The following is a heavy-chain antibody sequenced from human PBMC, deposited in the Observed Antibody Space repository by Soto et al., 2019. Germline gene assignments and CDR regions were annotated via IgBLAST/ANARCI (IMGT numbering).Heavy chain of an antibody. V-gene: IGHV4-34*01. Sequence: QVQLQQWGAGLLKPSEPLSLTCAVYGGSFSGYYWSWIRQPPGKGLEWIGEINHSGSTNYNPSLKSRVTITVDTSKHQFSLKLSSVTAADTAVYYCATSSGAAAGPWFDPWGQGTLVTVSS. J-gene: IGHJ5*02. CDR3: ATSSGAAAGPWFDP. CDR1: GGSFSGYY. D-gene: IGHD6-13*01. CDR2: INHSGST.